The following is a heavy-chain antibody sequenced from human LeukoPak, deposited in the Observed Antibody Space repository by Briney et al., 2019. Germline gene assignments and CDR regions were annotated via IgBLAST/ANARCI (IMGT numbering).Heavy chain of an antibody. CDR3: ARGSIAARRVAYWFDP. CDR2: INPNSGDT. Sequence: ASVKVSCKASGYTLTDYYINWVRQAPGQGLEWIGWINPNSGDTNYAQKFQGRVTMTRDTSISTAYMELTRLRNDDTAVYYCARGSIAARRVAYWFDPWGQGTLVTVSS. V-gene: IGHV1-2*02. J-gene: IGHJ5*02. CDR1: GYTLTDYY. D-gene: IGHD6-6*01.